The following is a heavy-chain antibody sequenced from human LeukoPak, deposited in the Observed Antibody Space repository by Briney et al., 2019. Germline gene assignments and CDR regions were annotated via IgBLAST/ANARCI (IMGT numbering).Heavy chain of an antibody. CDR2: SWYDGTKK. V-gene: IGHV3-33*01. CDR1: GFTFSSYG. CDR3: ARGYYGSGSYYLMSDP. D-gene: IGHD3-10*01. Sequence: PGRSLRLSCAAPGFTFSSYGMHWVRQAPGKGLEWVAVSWYDGTKKHYADSVKGRFTISRDNSKNTLYLQINSLRAEDTAVYYCARGYYGSGSYYLMSDPWGQGTLVTVSS. J-gene: IGHJ5*02.